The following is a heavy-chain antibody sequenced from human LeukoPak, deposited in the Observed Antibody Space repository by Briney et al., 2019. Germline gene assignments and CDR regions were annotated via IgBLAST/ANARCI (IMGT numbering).Heavy chain of an antibody. Sequence: SETLSLTCAVYGGSFSGYYWSWIRQPPGKGLEWIGEINHSGSTNYNPSLKSRVTISVDTSKNQFSLKLSSVTAADTAVYYCARVLSGTFDYWGQGTLVTVSS. CDR1: GGSFSGYY. J-gene: IGHJ4*02. CDR2: INHSGST. D-gene: IGHD1-14*01. V-gene: IGHV4-34*01. CDR3: ARVLSGTFDY.